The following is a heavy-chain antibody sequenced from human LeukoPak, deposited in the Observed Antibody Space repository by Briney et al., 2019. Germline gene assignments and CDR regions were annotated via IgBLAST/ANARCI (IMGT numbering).Heavy chain of an antibody. CDR3: AKDLKGLWWELRGRDAFDI. CDR2: IRYDGSNK. CDR1: GFTISSNS. Sequence: AGSLTLTCSASGFTISSNSMHWVRQAQGKGQERVAFIRYDGSNKYYADPVKGRFTISRDNSKNTLYLQMNSLRAEDTAVYYCAKDLKGLWWELRGRDAFDIWGQGTMVTVSS. V-gene: IGHV3-30*02. D-gene: IGHD1-26*01. J-gene: IGHJ3*02.